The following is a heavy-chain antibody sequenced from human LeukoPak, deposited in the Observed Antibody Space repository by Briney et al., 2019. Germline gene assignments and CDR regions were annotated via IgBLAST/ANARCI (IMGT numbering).Heavy chain of an antibody. CDR1: GFTFSSYA. Sequence: PGGSLRLSCSASGFTFSSYAMHWVRRAPGKGLEWVSSISSSSSYIYYADSVKGRFTISRDNAKNSLYLQMNSLRAEDTAVYYCARAQNYYDSSGYYSVFDYWGQGTLVTVSS. D-gene: IGHD3-22*01. V-gene: IGHV3-21*01. CDR3: ARAQNYYDSSGYYSVFDY. CDR2: ISSSSSYI. J-gene: IGHJ4*02.